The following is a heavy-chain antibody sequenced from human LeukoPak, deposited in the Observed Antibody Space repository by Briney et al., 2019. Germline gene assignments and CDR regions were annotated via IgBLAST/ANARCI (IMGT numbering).Heavy chain of an antibody. Sequence: GRSLRLSCAASGFTFSSYAMSWVRQAPGKGLEWVSAISGSGGSTYYADSVKGRFTISRDNSKNTLYLQMNSLRAEDTAVYYCAKGRKRTTVTTFDYWGQGTLVTVSS. CDR1: GFTFSSYA. V-gene: IGHV3-23*01. CDR2: ISGSGGST. D-gene: IGHD4-17*01. CDR3: AKGRKRTTVTTFDY. J-gene: IGHJ4*02.